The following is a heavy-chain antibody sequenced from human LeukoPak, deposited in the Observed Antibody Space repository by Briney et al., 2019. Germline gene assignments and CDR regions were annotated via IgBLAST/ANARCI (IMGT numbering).Heavy chain of an antibody. V-gene: IGHV1-69*05. D-gene: IGHD1-26*01. CDR3: ASTILKKMIVGAIRDLTPFDY. Sequence: SVKVSCKASGGTSSSYAISWVRQAPGQGLEWMGGIIPIFGTANYAQKFQGRVTITTDESTSTAYMELSSLRSEDTAVYYCASTILKKMIVGAIRDLTPFDYWGQGTLVTVSS. CDR2: IIPIFGTA. CDR1: GGTSSSYA. J-gene: IGHJ4*02.